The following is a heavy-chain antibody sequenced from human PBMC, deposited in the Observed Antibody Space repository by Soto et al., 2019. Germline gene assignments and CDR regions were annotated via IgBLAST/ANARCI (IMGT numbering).Heavy chain of an antibody. J-gene: IGHJ4*02. D-gene: IGHD2-15*01. CDR1: GGTFSSYA. Sequence: QVQLVQSGAEVKKPGSSVKVSCKASGGTFSSYAISWVRQAPGQGLEWMGGIIPIFGTANYAQKFQGRVTITADESTSTDYMELSSLRSEDTAVYYCARVRPGYCSGGSCYRPFDYWGQGTLVTVSS. CDR3: ARVRPGYCSGGSCYRPFDY. V-gene: IGHV1-69*01. CDR2: IIPIFGTA.